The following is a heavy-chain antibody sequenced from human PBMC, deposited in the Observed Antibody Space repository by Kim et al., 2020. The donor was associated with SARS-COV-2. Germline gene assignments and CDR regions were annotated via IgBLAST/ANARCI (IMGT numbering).Heavy chain of an antibody. CDR2: IWYDGSNK. J-gene: IGHJ4*02. D-gene: IGHD3-22*01. CDR3: ARDNYDSSGYGFDALDY. CDR1: GFTFSSYG. V-gene: IGHV3-33*01. Sequence: GGSLRLSCAASGFTFSSYGMHWVRQAPGKGLEWVAVIWYDGSNKYYADSVKGRFTISRDNSKNTLYLQMNSLRAEDTAVYYCARDNYDSSGYGFDALDYWGQGTLVTVSS.